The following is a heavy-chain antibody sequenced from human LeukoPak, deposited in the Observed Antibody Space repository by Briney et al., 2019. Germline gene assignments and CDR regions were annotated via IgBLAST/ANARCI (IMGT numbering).Heavy chain of an antibody. D-gene: IGHD3-10*01. V-gene: IGHV5-51*01. J-gene: IGHJ5*02. CDR3: ARRASGAGSSLAWFDP. Sequence: GASLQISCQASGYIFTNYWIGWGRRPPGRGPEWMGIIYPGDSDVKYSPSFQGQVTISADNSITTAYLQWSSLKASDAAIYYCARRASGAGSSLAWFDPWGQGTLVTVSS. CDR1: GYIFTNYW. CDR2: IYPGDSDV.